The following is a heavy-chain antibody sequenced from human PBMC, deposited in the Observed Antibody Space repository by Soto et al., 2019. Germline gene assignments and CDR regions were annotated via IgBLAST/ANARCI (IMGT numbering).Heavy chain of an antibody. Sequence: QVQLQESGPGLVKPSETLSLTCTVSGDSLTNYYCSWFRQPPGKGLEWIGYIMYSGYSAYNLSLKRRVTRSMDTSTTQFSLMLESVTATDTAVYYCARHGFGPLHGLVDVWGQGTTVIVSS. J-gene: IGHJ6*02. D-gene: IGHD3-10*01. CDR1: GDSLTNYY. CDR3: ARHGFGPLHGLVDV. CDR2: IMYSGYS. V-gene: IGHV4-59*08.